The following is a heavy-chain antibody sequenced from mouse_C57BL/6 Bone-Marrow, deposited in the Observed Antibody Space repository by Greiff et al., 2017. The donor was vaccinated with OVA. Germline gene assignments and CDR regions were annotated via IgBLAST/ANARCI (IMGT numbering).Heavy chain of an antibody. CDR2: ISSGGSYT. V-gene: IGHV5-6*01. J-gene: IGHJ3*01. Sequence: EVQGVESGGDLVKPGGSLKLSCAASGFTFSSYGMSWVRQTPDKRLEWVATISSGGSYTYYPDSVKGRFTISRDNAKNTLYLQMSSLKSEDTAMYYCASPGAYWGQGTLVTVSA. CDR1: GFTFSSYG. CDR3: ASPGAY.